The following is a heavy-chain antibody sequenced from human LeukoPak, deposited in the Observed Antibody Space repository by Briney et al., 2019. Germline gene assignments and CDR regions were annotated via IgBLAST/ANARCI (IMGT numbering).Heavy chain of an antibody. D-gene: IGHD3-22*01. CDR1: GFTLTSYA. J-gene: IGHJ2*01. Sequence: GGSLRLSCAASGFTLTSYAMSWVRQAPGKGLEWVSSIAGSGRHTYYADSVKGRFTISRDNSKNTLYLQMNSLRAEDTAVYYCARNPYDSSGYKAPYWHFDLWGRGTLVTVSS. CDR2: IAGSGRHT. V-gene: IGHV3-23*01. CDR3: ARNPYDSSGYKAPYWHFDL.